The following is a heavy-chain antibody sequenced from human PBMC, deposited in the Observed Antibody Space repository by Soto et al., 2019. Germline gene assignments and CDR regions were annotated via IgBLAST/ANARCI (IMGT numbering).Heavy chain of an antibody. J-gene: IGHJ6*02. CDR1: GYSFTSYW. Sequence: GESLKISCKGSGYSFTSYWIGWVRQMPGKGLEWMGIIYPGDSDTRYSPSFQGQVTISADKSISTAYLQWSSLKASDTAMYYCARRPDNIVYSSSGGMDVWGQGTTVTVSS. V-gene: IGHV5-51*01. D-gene: IGHD6-6*01. CDR3: ARRPDNIVYSSSGGMDV. CDR2: IYPGDSDT.